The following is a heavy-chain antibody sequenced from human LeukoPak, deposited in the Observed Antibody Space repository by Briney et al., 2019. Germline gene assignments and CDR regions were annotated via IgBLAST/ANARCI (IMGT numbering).Heavy chain of an antibody. Sequence: GGSLRLSCAASGFTFSGYAMHWVRQAPGKGLEWVAVISYDGGNKYYVDSVKGRFTISRDNSRNTLYLQTNSLRTEDTAVYYCARDFNYYDSSGYYRHFDYWGQGTLVTVSS. V-gene: IGHV3-30-3*01. CDR2: ISYDGGNK. CDR3: ARDFNYYDSSGYYRHFDY. CDR1: GFTFSGYA. J-gene: IGHJ4*02. D-gene: IGHD3-22*01.